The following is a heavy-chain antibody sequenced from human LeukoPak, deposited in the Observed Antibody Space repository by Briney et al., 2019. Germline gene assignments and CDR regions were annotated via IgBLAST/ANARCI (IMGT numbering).Heavy chain of an antibody. CDR3: ARSWAGMYYPFYYFDY. CDR2: INHSGST. J-gene: IGHJ4*02. CDR1: GGSISSYY. V-gene: IGHV4-34*01. D-gene: IGHD1-26*01. Sequence: PSETLSLTCTVSGGSISSYYWSWIRQPPGKGLEWIGEINHSGSTNYNPSPKSRVTISVDTSKNQFSLKLSSVTAADTAVYYCARSWAGMYYPFYYFDYWGQGTLVSVSS.